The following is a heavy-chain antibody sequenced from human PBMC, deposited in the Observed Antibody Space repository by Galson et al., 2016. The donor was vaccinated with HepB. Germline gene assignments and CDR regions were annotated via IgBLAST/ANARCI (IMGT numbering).Heavy chain of an antibody. Sequence: SLRLSCAVSGFAVRSNFMAWVRQAPGKGLEWVSLIYSGGSTYYADSVRGRFTISRDISKNTLFLEMLSLRAEDTAVYYCARVQTFYDYIWGTSRPQYFDYWGQGTLVTVSS. CDR2: IYSGGST. CDR1: GFAVRSNF. CDR3: ARVQTFYDYIWGTSRPQYFDY. D-gene: IGHD3-16*02. J-gene: IGHJ4*02. V-gene: IGHV3-53*01.